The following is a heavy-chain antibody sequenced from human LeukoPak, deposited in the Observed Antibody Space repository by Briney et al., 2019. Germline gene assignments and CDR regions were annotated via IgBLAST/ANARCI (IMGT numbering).Heavy chain of an antibody. D-gene: IGHD2-15*01. CDR3: ARDVVVRAAFDI. CDR2: IYYSGST. Sequence: SETLSLTCTVSGGSVSSGYYYWSWIRQPPGKGLEWIGYIYYSGSTNYNPSLKSRVTISVDTSKNQFSLKLSSVTAADTAVYYCARDVVVRAAFDIWGQGTMVTVSS. V-gene: IGHV4-61*01. J-gene: IGHJ3*02. CDR1: GGSVSSGYYY.